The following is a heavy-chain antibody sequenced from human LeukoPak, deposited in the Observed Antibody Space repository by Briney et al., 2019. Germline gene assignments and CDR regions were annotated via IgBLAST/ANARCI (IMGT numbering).Heavy chain of an antibody. V-gene: IGHV3-30*01. J-gene: IGHJ6*02. Sequence: GGSLRLSCAASGFTFNNYAMHWVRQAPGKGLEWVTIMSSNGNSRFYANSVRGRFTVSRDSSNNTLNLQMNGLSAKDTAVYYCARGTAYYYGMDVWGQGTTVIVSS. CDR2: MSSNGNSR. D-gene: IGHD5-18*01. CDR3: ARGTAYYYGMDV. CDR1: GFTFNNYA.